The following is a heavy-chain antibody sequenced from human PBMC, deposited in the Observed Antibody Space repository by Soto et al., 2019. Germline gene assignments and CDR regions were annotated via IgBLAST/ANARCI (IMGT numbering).Heavy chain of an antibody. Sequence: QVQLVQSGAEVKKPGSSVKVSCKASGGTFSPYTINWVRQAPGQGLEWMGRIIPFHGVTNYVQKFQAKVTITADKSTSTAYMELSGLRFEDTAMYYCTGDWEITVSTWSFGGFWGRGTLVTVSS. CDR3: TGDWEITVSTWSFGGF. CDR2: IIPFHGVT. D-gene: IGHD3-10*01. CDR1: GGTFSPYT. V-gene: IGHV1-69*02. J-gene: IGHJ4*02.